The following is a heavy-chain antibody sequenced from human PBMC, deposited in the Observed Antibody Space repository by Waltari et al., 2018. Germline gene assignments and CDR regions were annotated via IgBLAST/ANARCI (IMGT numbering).Heavy chain of an antibody. V-gene: IGHV5-51*01. J-gene: IGHJ4*02. Sequence: EVQLVQSGAEVKKPGESLKISCKGSGYSFTSYWICWVRQMPGKGLEWMGIIYPGDSDTRYSPSFQGQVTISRDNAKNSLYLQMNSLRAEDTAVYYCARDLGYLNYWGQGTLVTVSS. CDR3: ARDLGYLNY. CDR1: GYSFTSYW. D-gene: IGHD6-13*01. CDR2: IYPGDSDT.